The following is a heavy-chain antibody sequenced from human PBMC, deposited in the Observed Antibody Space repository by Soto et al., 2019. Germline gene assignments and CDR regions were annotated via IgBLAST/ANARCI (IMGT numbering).Heavy chain of an antibody. Sequence: QLQLQESGPGLVKPSETLSLTCTVSGGSISSSSYYWGWIRQPPGKGLEWIGSIYYSGSTYYNPSLKSRVTISADTSKHQFSLTLSSVTAADTAVYYCARHKKVPPSYYDILTGRGLVPFDYWGQGTLVTVSS. J-gene: IGHJ4*02. CDR1: GGSISSSSYY. CDR2: IYYSGST. V-gene: IGHV4-39*01. D-gene: IGHD3-9*01. CDR3: ARHKKVPPSYYDILTGRGLVPFDY.